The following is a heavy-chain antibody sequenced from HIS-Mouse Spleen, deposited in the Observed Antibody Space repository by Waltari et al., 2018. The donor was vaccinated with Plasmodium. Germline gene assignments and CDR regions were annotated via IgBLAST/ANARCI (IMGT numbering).Heavy chain of an antibody. CDR1: GFTFWSAG. V-gene: IGHV3-7*01. D-gene: IGHD6-13*01. J-gene: IGHJ2*01. CDR3: ASSWYWYFDL. CDR2: IKQDGSEK. Sequence: EVQLVESGGGLVQPGWSLRLSCAASGFTFWSAGMSWVRQAPGKGLEWVANIKQDGSEKYYVDSVKGRFTISRDNAKNSLYLQMNSLRAEDTAVYYCASSWYWYFDLWGRGTLVTVSP.